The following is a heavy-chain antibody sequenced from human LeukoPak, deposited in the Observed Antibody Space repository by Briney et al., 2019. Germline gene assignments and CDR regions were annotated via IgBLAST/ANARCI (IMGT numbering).Heavy chain of an antibody. CDR2: ISSSSSTI. D-gene: IGHD6-6*01. Sequence: QPGGSLRPSCAASGFTFSSYSMNWVRQAPGKGLEWVSYISSSSSTIYYADSVKGRFTISRDNAKNSLYLQMNSLRAEDTAVYYCAASSSIAARLGGGWGQGTLVTVSS. J-gene: IGHJ4*02. CDR1: GFTFSSYS. CDR3: AASSSIAARLGGG. V-gene: IGHV3-48*01.